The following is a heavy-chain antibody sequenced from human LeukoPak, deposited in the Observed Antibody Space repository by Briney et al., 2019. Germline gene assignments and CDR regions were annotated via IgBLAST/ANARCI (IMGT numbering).Heavy chain of an antibody. Sequence: SETLSLTCTVSGGSISSGGYYWSWIRQPPGKGLEWIGYIYHSGSTYYNPSLKSRVTISVDRSKNQFSLKLSSVTAADTAVYYCATSYYDFWSGYYATLDVWGKGTTVTVSS. V-gene: IGHV4-30-2*01. D-gene: IGHD3-3*01. CDR3: ATSYYDFWSGYYATLDV. J-gene: IGHJ6*04. CDR2: IYHSGST. CDR1: GGSISSGGYY.